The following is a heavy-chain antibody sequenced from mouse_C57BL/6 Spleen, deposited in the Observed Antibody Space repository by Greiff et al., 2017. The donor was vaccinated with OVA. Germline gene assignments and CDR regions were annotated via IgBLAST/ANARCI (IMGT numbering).Heavy chain of an antibody. Sequence: VQLQQSGPELVKPGASVKMSCKASGYTFTDYNMHWVKQRPGQGLEWIGDIYPGSGSTNYNEKFKSKATLTVDTSSSTAYMQLSSLTSEDSAVYYCARPNYYGSSPFAYWGQGTLVTVSA. CDR1: YTFTDYNM. CDR2: YPGSGSTN. CDR3: RPNYYGSSPFAY. V-gene: IGHV1-83*01. J-gene: IGHJ3*01. D-gene: IGHD1-1*01.